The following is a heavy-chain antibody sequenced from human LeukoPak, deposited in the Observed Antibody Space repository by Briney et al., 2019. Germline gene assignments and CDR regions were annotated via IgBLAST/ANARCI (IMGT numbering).Heavy chain of an antibody. J-gene: IGHJ4*02. CDR1: AFTLGSYS. D-gene: IGHD6-19*01. CDR3: ARAIAVAGPYYFDY. Sequence: PGGSLRLSCAASAFTLGSYSMNWVRQAPGKGLEWVSSISSSSSYTYYADSVKGRFTISRDNAKNSLYLQMNSLRAEDTAVYYCARAIAVAGPYYFDYWGQGTLVTVSS. CDR2: ISSSSSYT. V-gene: IGHV3-21*01.